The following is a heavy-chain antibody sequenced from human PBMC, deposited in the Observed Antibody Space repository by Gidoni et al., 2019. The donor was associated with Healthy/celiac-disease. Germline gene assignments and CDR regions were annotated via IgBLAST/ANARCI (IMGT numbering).Heavy chain of an antibody. V-gene: IGHV4-39*01. D-gene: IGHD1-26*01. J-gene: IGHJ4*02. CDR3: ARHGGRAAAVAY. CDR2: IYYSGST. Sequence: QLQLQESGPGLVKPSETLSLTCTVSGGSISSSSYYWGWIRQPPGKGLEWIGSIYYSGSTYYNPSLKSRVTISVDTSKNQFSLKLSSVTAADTAVYYCARHGGRAAAVAYWGQGTLVTVSS. CDR1: GGSISSSSYY.